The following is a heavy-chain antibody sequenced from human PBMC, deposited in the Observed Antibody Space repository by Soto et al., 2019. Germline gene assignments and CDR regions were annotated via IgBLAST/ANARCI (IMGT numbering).Heavy chain of an antibody. CDR3: ARHLNDYSPYDY. CDR2: IYAGDSES. J-gene: IGHJ4*02. V-gene: IGHV5-51*01. Sequence: PGESLKISCKGSGYSFTSYWIGLVRQMPGKGLEWMGIIYAGDSESRNSPSFQGQVTISADKSISTAYLQWSSLKASDTAMYYCARHLNDYSPYDYWGQGTQVTVSS. CDR1: GYSFTSYW. D-gene: IGHD4-4*01.